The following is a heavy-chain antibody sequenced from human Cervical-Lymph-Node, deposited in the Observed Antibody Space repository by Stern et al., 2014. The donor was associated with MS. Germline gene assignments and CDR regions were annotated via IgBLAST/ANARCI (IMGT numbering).Heavy chain of an antibody. CDR2: VNTNDGRP. CDR1: GDTFGSYP. Sequence: QVQLVQSGAEVKKPGASVKVSCEASGDTFGSYPIHWLRQAPGKGPVWMGIVNTNDGRPTYAQTVKGRVTVSRDKSTRTVLMELSSLKAEYAAMYFCTNPFPFANWGQGTRVTVSS. J-gene: IGHJ1*01. V-gene: IGHV1-46*03. CDR3: TNPFPFAN.